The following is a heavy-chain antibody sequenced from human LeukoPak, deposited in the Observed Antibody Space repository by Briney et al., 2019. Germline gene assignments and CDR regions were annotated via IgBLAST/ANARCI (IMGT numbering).Heavy chain of an antibody. Sequence: GGSLRLSCTVSGFTLSDHYMSWFRHSPGRGLEWISWITGSGTTRDYADSVKGRFTISRDNAKNSVYLQMSNLRADDTAVYYCARDPDYGDPYWGQGTLVTVSS. CDR2: ITGSGTTR. D-gene: IGHD4-17*01. CDR1: GFTLSDHY. CDR3: ARDPDYGDPY. J-gene: IGHJ4*02. V-gene: IGHV3-11*01.